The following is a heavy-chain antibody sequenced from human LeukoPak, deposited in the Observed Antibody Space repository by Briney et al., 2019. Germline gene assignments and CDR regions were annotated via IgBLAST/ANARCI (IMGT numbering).Heavy chain of an antibody. CDR3: ASGDIPGDNSFED. Sequence: GGSLRLSCAASGFTFSSYEMNWVRQAPGKGLEWVSYISSSGSTIYYADSVKGRFTISRDNAKNSLYLQMNSLRAEDTAAYYCASGDIPGDNSFEDWGQGTLVTVSS. CDR2: ISSSGSTI. J-gene: IGHJ4*02. V-gene: IGHV3-48*03. D-gene: IGHD2-2*01. CDR1: GFTFSSYE.